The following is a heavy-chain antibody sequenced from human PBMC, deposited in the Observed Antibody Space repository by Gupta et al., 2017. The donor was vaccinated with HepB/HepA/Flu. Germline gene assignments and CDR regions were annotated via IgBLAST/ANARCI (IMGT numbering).Heavy chain of an antibody. CDR1: GGSFSGYY. Sequence: QVQLQQWGAGLLKPSETLSLTCAVYGGSFSGYYWSWIRQPPGKGLEWIGEINHSGSTNYNPSLKSRVTISVDTSKNQFSLKLSSVTAAETAVYYCARLRYCSSTSCYPPYYFDYWGQGTLVTVSS. CDR2: INHSGST. J-gene: IGHJ4*02. V-gene: IGHV4-34*01. CDR3: ARLRYCSSTSCYPPYYFDY. D-gene: IGHD2-2*01.